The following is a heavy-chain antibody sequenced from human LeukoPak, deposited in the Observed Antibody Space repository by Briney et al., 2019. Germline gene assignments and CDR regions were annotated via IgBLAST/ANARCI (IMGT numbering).Heavy chain of an antibody. D-gene: IGHD3-22*01. V-gene: IGHV4-59*08. CDR3: ARQEYESSGWGTTFHY. CDR2: IYYSGNT. CDR1: GGSISNYD. Sequence: SETLSLTCTVSGGSISNYDWSWIRQPPGKGLEWIGYIYYSGNTNYNPSLKSRVTISVDTSKKQFSLKLSSVTAADTAVYYCARQEYESSGWGTTFHYWGQGTVVPVSS. J-gene: IGHJ4*02.